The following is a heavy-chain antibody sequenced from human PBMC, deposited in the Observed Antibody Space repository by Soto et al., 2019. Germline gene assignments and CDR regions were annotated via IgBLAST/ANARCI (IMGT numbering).Heavy chain of an antibody. V-gene: IGHV1-69*13. J-gene: IGHJ4*02. Sequence: GASVKVSCKASGGTFSSYAISWVRQAPGQGLEWMGGIIPIFGTANYAQKFQGRVTITADESTSTAYMELSSLRSEDTAVYYCARDEISGYSGYDSPFDYWGQGTLVTVSS. D-gene: IGHD5-12*01. CDR1: GGTFSSYA. CDR2: IIPIFGTA. CDR3: ARDEISGYSGYDSPFDY.